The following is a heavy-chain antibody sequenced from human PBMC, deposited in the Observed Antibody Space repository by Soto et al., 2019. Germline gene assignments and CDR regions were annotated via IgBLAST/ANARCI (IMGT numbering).Heavy chain of an antibody. CDR2: IMPIFGTA. Sequence: AASVKVSCKASGGTFSSYAISWVRQAPGQGLEWMGGIMPIFGTANHAQKFQGRVTITADESTSTAYMELSSLRFEDTAVYYCARDRGRYDSSGYYYDRNAFDIWGQGTMVTVSS. D-gene: IGHD3-22*01. CDR1: GGTFSSYA. J-gene: IGHJ3*02. CDR3: ARDRGRYDSSGYYYDRNAFDI. V-gene: IGHV1-69*13.